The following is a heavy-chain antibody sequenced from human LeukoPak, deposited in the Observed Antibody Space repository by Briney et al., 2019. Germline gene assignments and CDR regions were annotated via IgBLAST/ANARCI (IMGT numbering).Heavy chain of an antibody. J-gene: IGHJ4*02. V-gene: IGHV3-15*01. CDR3: TDYAS. CDR1: GFTSTNAY. Sequence: GGSLRLSCAASGFTSTNAYMNWVRQAPGKGLEWVGRIKSKTDGGTTNYAAPVKGRFTISRDDSKNTLFLQMDSLKTEDTAIYYCTDYASWGQGTLVTVSS. CDR2: IKSKTDGGTT.